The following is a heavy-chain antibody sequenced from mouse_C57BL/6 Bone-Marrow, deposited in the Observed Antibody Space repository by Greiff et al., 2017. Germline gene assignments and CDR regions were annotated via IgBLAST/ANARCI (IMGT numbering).Heavy chain of an antibody. J-gene: IGHJ2*01. V-gene: IGHV14-4*01. Sequence: QSGAELVRPGASVKLSCTASGFNIKDDYMHWVKQRPEQGLEWIGWIDPENGDTEYASKFQGKATITADTSSNTAYLQLSSLTSEDTAVYYCTFITTVPGDYWGQGTTLTVSS. CDR3: TFITTVPGDY. D-gene: IGHD1-1*01. CDR2: IDPENGDT. CDR1: GFNIKDDY.